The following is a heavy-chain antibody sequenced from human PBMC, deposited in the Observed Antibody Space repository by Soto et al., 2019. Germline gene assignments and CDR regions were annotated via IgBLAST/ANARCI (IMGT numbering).Heavy chain of an antibody. CDR2: TYYRSKWYN. Sequence: SQTLSLTCVISGDGVSSNSAAWNWIRQSPSRGLEWLGRTYYRSKWYNDYAVSVKSRITINPDTSKNQFSLQLNSVTPEDTAVYYCARGVTGTLRGENDYWGQGTLVTVSS. CDR3: ARGVTGTLRGENDY. D-gene: IGHD1-7*01. V-gene: IGHV6-1*01. J-gene: IGHJ4*02. CDR1: GDGVSSNSAA.